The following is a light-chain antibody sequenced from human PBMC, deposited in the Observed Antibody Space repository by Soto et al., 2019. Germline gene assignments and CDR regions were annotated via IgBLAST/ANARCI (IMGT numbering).Light chain of an antibody. V-gene: IGLV2-14*01. CDR1: GRDIGAYDY. CDR3: SSYAGSNNPYV. Sequence: HSALAQPASVSGSPGQSITISCTGSGRDIGAYDYVSWYQQHPGKAPKLLIYGVKNRPSGVSYRFSGSKSGNTASLTVSGLQAEDEADYYCSSYAGSNNPYVFGTGTKVTVL. J-gene: IGLJ1*01. CDR2: GVK.